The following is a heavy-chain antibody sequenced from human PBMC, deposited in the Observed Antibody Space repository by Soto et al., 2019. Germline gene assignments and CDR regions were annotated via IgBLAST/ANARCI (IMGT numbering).Heavy chain of an antibody. CDR3: ARCLLTPRANDY. J-gene: IGHJ4*02. Sequence: EVQLLESGGGLVQPGGSLRLSCAASGFTFSSYAMSWVRQAPGKGLEWVSAISGSGGSTYYADSVKGRFTISRDNSKNQLYLQMNGLRAEDPAVYYCARCLLTPRANDYVGQGTLVSVSS. CDR2: ISGSGGST. V-gene: IGHV3-23*01. CDR1: GFTFSSYA. D-gene: IGHD1-26*01.